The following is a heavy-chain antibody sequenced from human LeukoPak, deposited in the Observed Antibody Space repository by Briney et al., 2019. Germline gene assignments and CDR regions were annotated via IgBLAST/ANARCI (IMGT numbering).Heavy chain of an antibody. J-gene: IGHJ4*02. D-gene: IGHD6-13*01. CDR3: ARGVYIAAAQYGY. CDR1: GGSISSYY. V-gene: IGHV4-59*01. Sequence: NPSETLSLTCTVSGGSISSYYWSWIRQPPGKGLEWIGYIYYSGTTNYNTSLKSRVTISVDTSKNQFSLKLSSVTAADTAVYYCARGVYIAAAQYGYWGQGTLVTVSS. CDR2: IYYSGTT.